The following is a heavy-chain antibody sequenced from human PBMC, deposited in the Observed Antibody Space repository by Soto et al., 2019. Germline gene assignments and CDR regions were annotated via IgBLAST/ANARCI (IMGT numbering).Heavy chain of an antibody. CDR2: ISYDGSNK. CDR1: GFTFSSYG. Sequence: GGSLRLSCAASGFTFSSYGVHWVRQAPGKGLEWVAVISYDGSNKYYADSVKGRFTISRDNSKNTLYLQMNSLRAEDTAVYYCAKDAPYDFWSGSRGHYFDYWGQRTLVTVSS. V-gene: IGHV3-30*18. CDR3: AKDAPYDFWSGSRGHYFDY. J-gene: IGHJ4*02. D-gene: IGHD3-3*01.